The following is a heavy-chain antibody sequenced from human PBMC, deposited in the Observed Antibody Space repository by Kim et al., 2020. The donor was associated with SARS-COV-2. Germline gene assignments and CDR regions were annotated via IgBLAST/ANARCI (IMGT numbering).Heavy chain of an antibody. V-gene: IGHV3-30*18. J-gene: IGHJ6*02. Sequence: GGSLRLSCAASGFTFSSYGMHWVRQAPGKGLEWVAVISYDGSNKYYADSVKGRFTISRDNSKNTLYLQMNSLRAEDTAVYYCAKASLLSYGSGSYYTRLSYYYGMDVWGQGTTVTVSS. D-gene: IGHD3-10*01. CDR2: ISYDGSNK. CDR1: GFTFSSYG. CDR3: AKASLLSYGSGSYYTRLSYYYGMDV.